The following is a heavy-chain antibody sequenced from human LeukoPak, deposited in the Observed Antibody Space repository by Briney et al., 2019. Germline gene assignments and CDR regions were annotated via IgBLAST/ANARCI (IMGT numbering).Heavy chain of an antibody. D-gene: IGHD3-22*01. V-gene: IGHV1-2*04. CDR1: GYTFTGYY. J-gene: IGHJ4*02. Sequence: ASVKVSCKASGYTFTGYYMHWVRQAPGQGLEWMGWINPNSGGTNYAQKFQGWVTMTRDTSISTAYMELSRLRPDDTAVYYCARCHGDSSGRGCDYWGQGTLVTVSS. CDR2: INPNSGGT. CDR3: ARCHGDSSGRGCDY.